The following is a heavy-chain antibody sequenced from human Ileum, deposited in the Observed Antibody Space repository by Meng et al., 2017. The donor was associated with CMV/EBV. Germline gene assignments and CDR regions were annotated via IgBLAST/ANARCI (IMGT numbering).Heavy chain of an antibody. CDR3: AALSQGDYYDSSGYYY. Sequence: SGGTFSSYTSSWVRQAPGQGLEWMGRIIPILGIANYAQKFQGRVTITADKSTSTAYMELSSLRSEDTAVYYCAALSQGDYYDSSGYYYWGQGTLVTVSS. CDR1: GGTFSSYT. D-gene: IGHD3-22*01. V-gene: IGHV1-69*02. CDR2: IIPILGIA. J-gene: IGHJ4*02.